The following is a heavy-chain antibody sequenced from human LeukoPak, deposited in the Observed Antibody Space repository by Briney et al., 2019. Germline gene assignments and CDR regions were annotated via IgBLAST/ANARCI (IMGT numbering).Heavy chain of an antibody. D-gene: IGHD2-2*01. V-gene: IGHV3-23*01. J-gene: IGHJ4*02. Sequence: GGSLRLSCAASGFTFSSYAMSWVRQAPGKGLEWVSAISGSGGSTYYADSVKGRFTISRDNSKNTLYLQMNSLRAEDTAVYYSAKASQVVPAAIPVDYWGQGTLVTVSS. CDR3: AKASQVVPAAIPVDY. CDR1: GFTFSSYA. CDR2: ISGSGGST.